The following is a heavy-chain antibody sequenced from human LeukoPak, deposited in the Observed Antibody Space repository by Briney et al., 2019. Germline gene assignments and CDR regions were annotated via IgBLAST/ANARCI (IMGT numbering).Heavy chain of an antibody. J-gene: IGHJ5*02. Sequence: ASVKVSCKASGGTFSSYAISWVRQAPGQGLEWMGWIIAYNSDTNYAQKFQGRVTMTTDTSTSTAYMELRSLRSDDTAVYYCARYMVRGNWFDPWGQGTLVTVSP. V-gene: IGHV1-18*01. D-gene: IGHD3-10*01. CDR2: IIAYNSDT. CDR1: GGTFSSYA. CDR3: ARYMVRGNWFDP.